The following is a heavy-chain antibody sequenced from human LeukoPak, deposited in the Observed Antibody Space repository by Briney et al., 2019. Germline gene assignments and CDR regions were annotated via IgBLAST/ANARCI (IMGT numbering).Heavy chain of an antibody. J-gene: IGHJ5*02. Sequence: SETLSLTCAVYGGSFSGYYWSWIRQPPGKGLEWLGEINHSGSNNYNPSLKSRVTISVDTSKNHFSLKLSSVHAADTAVYYCARAEYDFWSGYPSALDPWGQGTLVTVSS. D-gene: IGHD3-3*01. CDR3: ARAEYDFWSGYPSALDP. V-gene: IGHV4-34*01. CDR1: GGSFSGYY. CDR2: INHSGSN.